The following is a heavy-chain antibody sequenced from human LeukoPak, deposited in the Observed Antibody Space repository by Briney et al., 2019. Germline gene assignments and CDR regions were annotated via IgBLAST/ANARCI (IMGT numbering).Heavy chain of an antibody. CDR1: GFTFSSYA. CDR3: AKVGVSGPHFDY. V-gene: IGHV3-23*01. J-gene: IGHJ4*02. Sequence: PGGSLRLSCAASGFTFSSYAMSWVRQAPGKGLEWVSAISGSGGGTYYADSVKGRFTISRDNSKNTLYLQMNSLRAENTAVYYCAKVGVSGPHFDYWGQGTLVTVSS. D-gene: IGHD2-21*01. CDR2: ISGSGGGT.